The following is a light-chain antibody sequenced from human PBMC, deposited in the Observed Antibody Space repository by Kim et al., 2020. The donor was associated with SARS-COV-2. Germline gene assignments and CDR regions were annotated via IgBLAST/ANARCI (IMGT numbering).Light chain of an antibody. CDR1: QSVSSTY. Sequence: ETVLTQSPGALSLSPGERATLSCRASQSVSSTYLAWFQQKPGQAPRLLIFGASGRAIGIPDRFSGGGSGTDSTLTISRLEPDDSAVYFCLHYGSSLYTFGQGTKLEI. CDR3: LHYGSSLYT. CDR2: GAS. V-gene: IGKV3-20*01. J-gene: IGKJ2*01.